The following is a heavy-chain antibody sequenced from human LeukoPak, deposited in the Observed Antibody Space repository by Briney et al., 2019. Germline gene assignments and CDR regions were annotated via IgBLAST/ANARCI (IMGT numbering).Heavy chain of an antibody. J-gene: IGHJ4*02. Sequence: SGPTLVKPTQTLTLTCTFSGFSLSTSGVRVGWIRQPPGKALEWLALIYWNDDKRYSPSLKGRLTITKDTSKNQVVLTMTNMDPVDTATYYCAHRHSSGWSYYFDYWGQGTLVTVSS. CDR2: IYWNDDK. D-gene: IGHD6-19*01. V-gene: IGHV2-5*01. CDR1: GFSLSTSGVR. CDR3: AHRHSSGWSYYFDY.